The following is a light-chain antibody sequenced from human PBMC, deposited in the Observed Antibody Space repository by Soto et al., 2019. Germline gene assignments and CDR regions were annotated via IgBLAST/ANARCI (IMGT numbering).Light chain of an antibody. CDR1: QSVSSN. Sequence: EIVMTQSPATLSVSPGERATLSCRASQSVSSNLAWYQQKPGQAPRPLIFDASTRATGIPARFSGSGSGTEFTLTISRLEPEDFAVYYCQQYDKWFSITFGQGTRLEIK. CDR3: QQYDKWFSIT. J-gene: IGKJ5*01. V-gene: IGKV3-15*01. CDR2: DAS.